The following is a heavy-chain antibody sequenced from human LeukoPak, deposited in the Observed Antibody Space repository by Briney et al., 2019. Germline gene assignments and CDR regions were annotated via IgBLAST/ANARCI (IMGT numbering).Heavy chain of an antibody. J-gene: IGHJ4*02. Sequence: GGSLRLSCAASGFTFSSYDMHWVRQARGKGLEWVSAIGTAGDTYYPGSVKGRFTISRENAKNSLYLQMNSLRAGDTAVYYCARYSSSSSFDYWGQGTLVTVSS. CDR3: ARYSSSSSFDY. D-gene: IGHD6-13*01. CDR1: GFTFSSYD. CDR2: IGTAGDT. V-gene: IGHV3-13*01.